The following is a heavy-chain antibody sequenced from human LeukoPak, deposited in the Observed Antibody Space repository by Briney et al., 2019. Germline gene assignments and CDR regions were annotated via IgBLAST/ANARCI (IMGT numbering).Heavy chain of an antibody. CDR3: AKVANWNGDAFDI. V-gene: IGHV3-30*02. CDR2: IRYDGSNK. D-gene: IGHD1-1*01. Sequence: GGSLRLSCAASGFTFSNYGMHWIRQAPGKGLEWVASIRYDGSNKYYVDSVKGRFTISRDNSKNTLYLQTDSLRAEDTAVYYCAKVANWNGDAFDIWGQGTMVTVSS. CDR1: GFTFSNYG. J-gene: IGHJ3*02.